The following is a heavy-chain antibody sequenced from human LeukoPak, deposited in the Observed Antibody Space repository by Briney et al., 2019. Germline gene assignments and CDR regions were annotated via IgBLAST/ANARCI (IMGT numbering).Heavy chain of an antibody. D-gene: IGHD1-26*01. Sequence: SETLSLTCTVSGGSISSYYWSWIRQPPGKGLEWIGYIYYSGSTNYNPSLKSRVTISVDTSKNQFSLKLSSVTAADTAVYYCASNSGSLYYFDYWGQGTLVTVSS. V-gene: IGHV4-59*01. CDR1: GGSISSYY. CDR2: IYYSGST. CDR3: ASNSGSLYYFDY. J-gene: IGHJ4*02.